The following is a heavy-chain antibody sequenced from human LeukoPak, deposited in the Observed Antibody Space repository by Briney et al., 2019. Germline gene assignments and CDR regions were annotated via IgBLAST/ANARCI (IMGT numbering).Heavy chain of an antibody. J-gene: IGHJ4*02. CDR3: ARTTSFDY. CDR2: ITISGSTI. CDR1: GFTFTSYE. D-gene: IGHD1-1*01. V-gene: IGHV3-48*03. Sequence: GGSLRLSSAASGFTFTSYEMNWVRQAPGKGLEWVSYITISGSTIYYADSVKGRFTISRGNAKNSLYLQMNSLRAEDTAVYYCARTTSFDYWGQGTLVTVSS.